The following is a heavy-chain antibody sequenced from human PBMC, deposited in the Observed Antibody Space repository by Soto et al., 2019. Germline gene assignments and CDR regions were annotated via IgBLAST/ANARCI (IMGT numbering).Heavy chain of an antibody. CDR2: INAGNGDT. CDR1: GYTFINYA. V-gene: IGHV1-3*05. Sequence: QVQLVQSGAEEEKPGASVKVSCKASGYTFINYAIHWVRQAPGQRLEWMGWINAGNGDTKYSQKFQGRVTITRDTSANTAYMELSGLRSEGTAVYYCARGGAGYYFDYWGQGTLVTVSS. CDR3: ARGGAGYYFDY. J-gene: IGHJ4*02. D-gene: IGHD2-15*01.